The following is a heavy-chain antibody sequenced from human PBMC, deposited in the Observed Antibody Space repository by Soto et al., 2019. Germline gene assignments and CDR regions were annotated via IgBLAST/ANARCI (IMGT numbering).Heavy chain of an antibody. Sequence: GGSLRLSCAASGFTFDDYAMHWVRQVPGKGLEWVSGISWNSVLIGYADSVKGRFTISRDNAKKSLYLQMNSPRLDDTALYFCAKGRSYWYIDFWGRGTLVTVSS. D-gene: IGHD2-21*01. J-gene: IGHJ2*01. CDR3: AKGRSYWYIDF. V-gene: IGHV3-9*01. CDR2: ISWNSVLI. CDR1: GFTFDDYA.